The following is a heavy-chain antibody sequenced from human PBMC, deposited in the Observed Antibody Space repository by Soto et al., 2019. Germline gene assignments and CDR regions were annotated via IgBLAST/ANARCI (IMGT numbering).Heavy chain of an antibody. V-gene: IGHV1-2*04. J-gene: IGHJ6*02. D-gene: IGHD1-7*01. CDR2: INPNSGGT. CDR1: GYTFTGYY. Sequence: QVQLVQSGAEVKKPGASVKVSCKASGYTFTGYYMHWVRQAPGQGLEWMGWINPNSGGTNYAQKFQGWVTMTRDTSISTAYMELSRLRSDDTAVYYCAAQYISGTKDYYGMDVWGQGTTVTVSS. CDR3: AAQYISGTKDYYGMDV.